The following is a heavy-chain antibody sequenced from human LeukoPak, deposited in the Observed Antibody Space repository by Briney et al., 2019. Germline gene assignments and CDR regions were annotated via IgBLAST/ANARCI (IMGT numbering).Heavy chain of an antibody. CDR1: GGSISSYY. D-gene: IGHD2-15*01. CDR2: IYHSGTI. J-gene: IGHJ6*02. V-gene: IGHV4-59*01. CDR3: AREGSAYGMDV. Sequence: SETLSLTCTVSGGSISSYYWNWIRQSPGKGLEWIAYIYHSGTINYNPSLKSRVTISLDTSKSQVSLNLTSVTAADTAVYYCAREGSAYGMDVWGQGTTVTVSS.